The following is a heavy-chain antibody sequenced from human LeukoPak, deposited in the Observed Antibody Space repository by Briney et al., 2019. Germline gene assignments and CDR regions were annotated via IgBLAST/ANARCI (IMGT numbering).Heavy chain of an antibody. CDR3: AKVSGNSYYYFDY. CDR2: ISGSGGST. D-gene: IGHD6-19*01. J-gene: IGHJ4*02. Sequence: QPGGSLRLSCAASGFTLSSYAMSWARQAPGEGLEWVSDISGSGGSTYYADSVKGRFTISRDNSKNTLHLQMNSLRADDTAVYYCAKVSGNSYYYFDYWGQGTLVTVSS. V-gene: IGHV3-23*01. CDR1: GFTLSSYA.